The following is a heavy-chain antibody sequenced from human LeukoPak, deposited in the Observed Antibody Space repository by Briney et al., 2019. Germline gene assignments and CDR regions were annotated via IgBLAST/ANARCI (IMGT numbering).Heavy chain of an antibody. CDR1: GFTVSSNY. D-gene: IGHD5-18*01. V-gene: IGHV3-23*01. J-gene: IGHJ5*02. Sequence: PGGSLSLSCAASGFTVSSNYMNWVRQAAGKGLEWVTVISGSGGTTYYADSVKCQFTISGDNSKNTLYLQMNSLRAEDTAVYYCAKYGTAINWFDPWGQGTLVTVSS. CDR2: ISGSGGTT. CDR3: AKYGTAINWFDP.